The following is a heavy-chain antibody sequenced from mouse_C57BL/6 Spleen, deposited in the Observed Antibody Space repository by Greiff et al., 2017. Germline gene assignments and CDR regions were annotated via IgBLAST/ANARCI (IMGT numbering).Heavy chain of an antibody. D-gene: IGHD1-1*02. Sequence: QVQLQQSGPELVKPGASVKISCKASGYAFSSSWMNWVKQRPGKGLEWIGRIYPGDGDTNYNGKFKGKATLTADKSSSTAYMQLSSLTSEDSAVYFGARAGVAYWYFDVWGTGTTVTVSS. J-gene: IGHJ1*03. CDR3: ARAGVAYWYFDV. V-gene: IGHV1-82*01. CDR1: GYAFSSSW. CDR2: IYPGDGDT.